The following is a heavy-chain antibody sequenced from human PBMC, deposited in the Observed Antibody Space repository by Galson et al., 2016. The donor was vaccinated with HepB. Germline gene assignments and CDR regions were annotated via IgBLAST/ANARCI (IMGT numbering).Heavy chain of an antibody. V-gene: IGHV3-74*01. D-gene: IGHD1/OR15-1a*01. Sequence: SLRLSCAASGFTFSSHWMHWVRQAPGKGLVCVSRLKSDGRGTFYADSVKGRFTISRDNAKNTLYLQMNSLGAEATAVYYCRIGTTGIDYGGQGTLVTVSS. CDR1: GFTFSSHW. CDR2: LKSDGRGT. J-gene: IGHJ4*02. CDR3: RIGTTGIDY.